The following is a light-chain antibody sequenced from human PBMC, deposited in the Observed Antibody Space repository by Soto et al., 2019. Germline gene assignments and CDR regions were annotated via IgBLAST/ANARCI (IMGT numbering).Light chain of an antibody. V-gene: IGLV1-40*01. CDR1: SSNIGADYG. CDR2: GNS. J-gene: IGLJ3*02. Sequence: QSVLTQPPSVSGAPGQRVTISCTGSSSNIGADYGVHWYQQLPGRAPKLVIYGNSNRPSGVPDRFSGSKSGTSASLAITGLQAEDEADYYCHSYDSSLSGSVFGGGTKLTVL. CDR3: HSYDSSLSGSV.